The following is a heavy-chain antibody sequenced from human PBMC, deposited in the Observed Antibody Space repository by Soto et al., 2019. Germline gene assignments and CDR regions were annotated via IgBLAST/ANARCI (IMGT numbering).Heavy chain of an antibody. V-gene: IGHV3-48*02. CDR2: ISSSSSTI. CDR1: GFTFSSYS. Sequence: GGSLRLSCAASGFTFSSYSMNWVRQAPGKGLEWVSYISSSSSTIYYADSVKGRFTISRDNAKNSLYLQMNSLRDEDTAVYYCARAQDYYGSGSLHYYFDYWGQGTLVTVSS. J-gene: IGHJ4*02. D-gene: IGHD3-10*01. CDR3: ARAQDYYGSGSLHYYFDY.